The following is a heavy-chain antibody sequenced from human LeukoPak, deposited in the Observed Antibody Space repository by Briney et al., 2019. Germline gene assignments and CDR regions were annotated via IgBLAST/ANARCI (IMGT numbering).Heavy chain of an antibody. D-gene: IGHD5-24*01. Sequence: GGSLRLSCAASGFTFDDYGMSWVRQAPGEGLEWVCGINWNGGSAGYADSVRGRFTISRDSAKNSLYLQRNSLRAEDTALYYCARDRGYYYYYYMDVWGKGTTVTVSS. V-gene: IGHV3-20*04. CDR3: ARDRGYYYYYYMDV. J-gene: IGHJ6*03. CDR1: GFTFDDYG. CDR2: INWNGGSA.